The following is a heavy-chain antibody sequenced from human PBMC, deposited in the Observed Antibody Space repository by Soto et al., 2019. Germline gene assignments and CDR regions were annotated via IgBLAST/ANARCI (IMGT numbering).Heavy chain of an antibody. CDR1: GFMFANYA. CDR3: AKELGGYSYGYELDH. J-gene: IGHJ4*02. D-gene: IGHD5-18*01. CDR2: ITGSGGGT. V-gene: IGHV3-23*01. Sequence: EVQLLESGGGLVQPGGSLRLSCAASGFMFANYAMGWVRQAPGRGLEWVSAITGSGGGTYYADSVKGRVTVSRDNAKNSLYLQMDSLRTEDTAFYYCAKELGGYSYGYELDHWGQGTLVAVSS.